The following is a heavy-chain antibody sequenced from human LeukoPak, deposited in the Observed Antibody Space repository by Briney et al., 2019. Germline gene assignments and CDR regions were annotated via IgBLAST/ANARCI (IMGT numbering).Heavy chain of an antibody. Sequence: PSETLSLTCTLSGGSIYSSSYFWVWIRQPPGKGLEWIGSIYYGGSTYYKPSLMSRVTISVHTSKNQFSLKMISMTAADTAVYYCARSCSRTSCPVDYWGQGTLVTVSS. CDR1: GGSIYSSSYF. V-gene: IGHV4-39*01. CDR2: IYYGGST. CDR3: ARSCSRTSCPVDY. J-gene: IGHJ4*02. D-gene: IGHD2-2*01.